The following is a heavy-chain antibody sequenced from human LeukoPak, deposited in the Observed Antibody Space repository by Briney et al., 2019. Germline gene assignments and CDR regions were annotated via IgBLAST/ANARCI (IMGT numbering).Heavy chain of an antibody. Sequence: GGSLRLSCAASGFTFSSYAMSWVRQAPGKGLEWVSAISGSGGSTYYADSVKGRFTISRDNSKNTLYLQMNSLRAEDTAVYYCAAHFFDWLLNDWGQGTLVIVSS. CDR1: GFTFSSYA. D-gene: IGHD3-9*01. V-gene: IGHV3-23*01. CDR3: AAHFFDWLLND. CDR2: ISGSGGST. J-gene: IGHJ4*02.